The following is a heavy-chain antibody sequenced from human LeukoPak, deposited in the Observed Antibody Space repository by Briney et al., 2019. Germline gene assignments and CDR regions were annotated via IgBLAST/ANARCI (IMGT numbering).Heavy chain of an antibody. CDR2: TYYSGST. CDR1: GGSISSGGYY. CDR3: ARGLWFGEFEAPHWFDP. V-gene: IGHV4-31*03. D-gene: IGHD3-10*01. J-gene: IGHJ5*02. Sequence: SETLSLTCTVSGGSISSGGYYWSWIRQHPGKGLEWIGYTYYSGSTYYNPSLKSRVTISVDTSKNQFSLKLSSVTTADTAVYYCARGLWFGEFEAPHWFDPWGQGTLVTVSS.